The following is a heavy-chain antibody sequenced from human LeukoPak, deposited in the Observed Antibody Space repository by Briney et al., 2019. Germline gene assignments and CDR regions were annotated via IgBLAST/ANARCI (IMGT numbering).Heavy chain of an antibody. CDR1: GYTFTDYY. CDR2: INPSSGGT. CDR3: ARVVTAMVLTWFDP. Sequence: ASVKVSCKASGYTFTDYYMHWVRQAPGQGLEWMGWINPSSGGTNYAQKFQGRVTVTRDTSISTAYMDLSRLRSDDTAVYYCARVVTAMVLTWFDPWGQGTLVTVSS. D-gene: IGHD5-18*01. J-gene: IGHJ5*02. V-gene: IGHV1-2*02.